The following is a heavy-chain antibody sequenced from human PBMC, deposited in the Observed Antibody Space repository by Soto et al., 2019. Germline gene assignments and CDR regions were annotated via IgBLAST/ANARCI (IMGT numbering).Heavy chain of an antibody. CDR1: GFTFSSYG. J-gene: IGHJ4*02. V-gene: IGHV3-33*01. CDR2: IWYDGSNK. D-gene: IGHD3-22*01. Sequence: QVQLVESGGGVVQPGRSLRLSCAASGFTFSSYGMHWVRQAPGKGLEWVAVIWYDGSNKYYADSVKGRFIISRDNSKNTLYLQMNSLRAEDTAVYNCARSDHXDSSGHPFDYWGQGTLVTVSS. CDR3: ARSDHXDSSGHPFDY.